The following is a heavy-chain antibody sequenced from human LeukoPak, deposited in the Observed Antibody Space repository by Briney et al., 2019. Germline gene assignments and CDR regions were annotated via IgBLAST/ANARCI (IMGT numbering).Heavy chain of an antibody. V-gene: IGHV3-30*02. CDR1: GFTFSSYG. CDR3: AKGVYYKDSSGYPA. D-gene: IGHD3-22*01. CDR2: IRYDGSNK. J-gene: IGHJ5*02. Sequence: GGSLRHSCAASGFTFSSYGMHWVRQAPGKGLEWVAFIRYDGSNKYYADSVKGRFTISRDNSKNTLYLQMNSLRAEDTAVYYCAKGVYYKDSSGYPASGQGTLVTVSS.